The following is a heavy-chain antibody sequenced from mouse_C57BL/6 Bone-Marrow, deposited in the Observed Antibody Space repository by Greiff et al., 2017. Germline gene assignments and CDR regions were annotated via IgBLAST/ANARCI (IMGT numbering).Heavy chain of an antibody. J-gene: IGHJ1*03. CDR1: GYTFTSYD. V-gene: IGHV1-85*01. Sequence: QVQLQQSGPELVKPGASVTLSCKASGYTFTSYDINRVKQRPGGGLEWIGWLYPRDGSTKYNEKFKGKDPFTVYTSSSTAYREFHSLTSEDSAVYFCARLEFDGSSGDWYFDVWGTGTTVTVSS. CDR3: ARLEFDGSSGDWYFDV. CDR2: LYPRDGST. D-gene: IGHD1-1*01.